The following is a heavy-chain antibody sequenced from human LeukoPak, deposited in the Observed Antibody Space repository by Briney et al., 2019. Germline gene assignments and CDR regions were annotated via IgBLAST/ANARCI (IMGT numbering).Heavy chain of an antibody. CDR2: INHSGST. V-gene: IGHV4-34*01. CDR3: ARVKRCLDY. D-gene: IGHD4/OR15-4a*01. CDR1: GGSFSGYY. Sequence: SETLSLTCAVSGGSFSGYYWSWIRQPPGKGLEWIGEINHSGSTNYNPSLKSRVTISVDTSKNQFSLKLSSVTAADTAAYYCARVKRCLDYWGQGTLVTVSS. J-gene: IGHJ4*02.